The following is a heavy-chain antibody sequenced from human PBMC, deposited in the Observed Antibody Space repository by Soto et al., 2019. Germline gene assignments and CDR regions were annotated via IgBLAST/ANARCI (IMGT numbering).Heavy chain of an antibody. CDR2: VSPDSGNA. CDR3: EVTTGY. CDR1: GYTFTDYD. V-gene: IGHV1-8*01. D-gene: IGHD2-21*02. Sequence: QVQVVQSRAEVKKPGASVKVTCKTSGYTFTDYDINWIRQAPGQGLEWMGWVSPDSGNAGYAPQFQGRVSMTSDTSISTVYMELSSLRAEATAVYFCEVTTGYWGQGTMVTVSS. J-gene: IGHJ4*02.